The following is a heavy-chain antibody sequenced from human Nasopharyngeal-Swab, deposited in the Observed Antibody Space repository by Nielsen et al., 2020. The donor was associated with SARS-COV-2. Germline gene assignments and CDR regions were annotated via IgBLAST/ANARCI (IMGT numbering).Heavy chain of an antibody. Sequence: SETLSLTCTVSGGSISSSSYYWGWIRQPPGKGLEWLGSIYYSGSTYYNPSLKSRVTITVDTSKHQFSLKLTSVTAADTAVYYCAGLAFLAGWFDPWGQGTLVTVSS. D-gene: IGHD3-3*01. CDR1: GGSISSSSYY. V-gene: IGHV4-39*01. CDR3: AGLAFLAGWFDP. CDR2: IYYSGST. J-gene: IGHJ5*02.